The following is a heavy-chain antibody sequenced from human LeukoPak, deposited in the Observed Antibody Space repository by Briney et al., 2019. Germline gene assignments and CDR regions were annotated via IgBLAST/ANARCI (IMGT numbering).Heavy chain of an antibody. V-gene: IGHV3-30-3*01. CDR1: GFTFSSYA. Sequence: GGSLRLSCAASGFTFSSYAMHWVRQAPGKGLEWVAVISYDGSNKYYADSVKGRFTISRDNSKNTLYLQMNSLRAEDTAVYYCASDWRDTAMVTSHYFDYWGQGTLVTISS. CDR3: ASDWRDTAMVTSHYFDY. CDR2: ISYDGSNK. D-gene: IGHD5-18*01. J-gene: IGHJ4*02.